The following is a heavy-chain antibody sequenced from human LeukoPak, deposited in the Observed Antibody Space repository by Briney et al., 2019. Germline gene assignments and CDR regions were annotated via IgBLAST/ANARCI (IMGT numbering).Heavy chain of an antibody. Sequence: SETLSLTCTVSGGSISSSSYYWGWIRQPPGKGLEWIGSIYYSGSTYYNPSLKSRVTISVDTSKNQLSLKLSSVTAADTAVYYCARILAYCGGDCPSTFDYWGQGTLVTVSS. J-gene: IGHJ4*02. CDR1: GGSISSSSYY. V-gene: IGHV4-39*01. D-gene: IGHD2-21*02. CDR3: ARILAYCGGDCPSTFDY. CDR2: IYYSGST.